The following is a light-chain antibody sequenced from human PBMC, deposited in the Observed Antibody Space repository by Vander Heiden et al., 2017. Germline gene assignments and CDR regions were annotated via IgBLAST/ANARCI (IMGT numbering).Light chain of an antibody. CDR1: SGSIASNY. Sequence: FMLTQPHSVSASPGKTVTIACTRSSGSIASNYVQWYQQRPGSPPTTVIYEDNQRPSGVPDRFSGSIDSSSNSASLTISGLKTEDEADYYCQSYDSSNPVFGGGTKLTVL. V-gene: IGLV6-57*01. CDR3: QSYDSSNPV. J-gene: IGLJ3*02. CDR2: EDN.